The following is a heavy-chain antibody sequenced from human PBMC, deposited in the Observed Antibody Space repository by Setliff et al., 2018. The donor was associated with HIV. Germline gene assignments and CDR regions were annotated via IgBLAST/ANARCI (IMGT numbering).Heavy chain of an antibody. CDR3: WFGEPVGPFDI. D-gene: IGHD3-10*01. CDR1: GYSFNSYY. Sequence: ASVKVSCKTSGYSFNSYYMDWVRQAPGQGLEWMGMINPSGAITNYAQQFQGRVTMTRDTSTSTVYMELSSLRSEDTAVYFCWFGEPVGPFDIWGQGTRVTVSS. J-gene: IGHJ3*02. V-gene: IGHV1-46*02. CDR2: INPSGAIT.